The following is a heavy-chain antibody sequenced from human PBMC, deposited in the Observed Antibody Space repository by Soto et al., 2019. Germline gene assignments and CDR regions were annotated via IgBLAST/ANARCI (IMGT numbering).Heavy chain of an antibody. CDR3: ARVAYGNGWIFAY. J-gene: IGHJ4*01. Sequence: PGGSLRLSCAASGFTFSSYWMSWVRQAPGKGLEWVANIKQDGSEKYYVESVKGRFTMSRDNTKNSLYLQMNSLRPEDTAVYFCARVAYGNGWIFAYWGEGTLVTVSS. D-gene: IGHD6-19*01. CDR1: GFTFSSYW. V-gene: IGHV3-7*01. CDR2: IKQDGSEK.